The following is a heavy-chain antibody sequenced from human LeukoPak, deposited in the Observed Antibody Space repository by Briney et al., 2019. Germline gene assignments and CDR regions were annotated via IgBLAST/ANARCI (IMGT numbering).Heavy chain of an antibody. CDR1: GFTFSSCE. CDR3: AREDYGGNSGDY. J-gene: IGHJ4*02. D-gene: IGHD4-23*01. CDR2: ISSSGSTI. Sequence: QPGGSLRLSCAASGFTFSSCEMNWVRQAPGKGLEWVSYISSSGSTIYYADSVKGRFTISRDNAKNSLYLQMNSLRAEDTAVYYCAREDYGGNSGDYWGQGTLVTVSS. V-gene: IGHV3-48*03.